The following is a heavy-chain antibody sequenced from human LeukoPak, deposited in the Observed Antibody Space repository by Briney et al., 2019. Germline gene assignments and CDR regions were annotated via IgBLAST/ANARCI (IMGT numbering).Heavy chain of an antibody. CDR2: INAGNSNT. V-gene: IGHV1-3*01. Sequence: GASVKVSCKASGYTFTSYAMHWVRQAPGQRLEWVGWINAGNSNTKYTQKFQGRVTITRDTSASTAYMELSSLRSEDTAVYYCARDRGYSSSWADYWGQGTLVTVSS. D-gene: IGHD6-13*01. CDR3: ARDRGYSSSWADY. J-gene: IGHJ4*02. CDR1: GYTFTSYA.